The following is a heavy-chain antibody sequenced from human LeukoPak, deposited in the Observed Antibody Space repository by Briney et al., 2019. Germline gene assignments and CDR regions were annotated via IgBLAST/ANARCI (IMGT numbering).Heavy chain of an antibody. Sequence: GASVKVSCKASGYTFTSYGISWVRQAPGQGLEWMGWISAYNGNTNYAQKLQGRVTITADKSTSTAYMELSSLRSEDTAVYYCASAPFSPYSRQTRYYYYYYGMDVWGQGTTVTVSS. CDR1: GYTFTSYG. V-gene: IGHV1-18*01. J-gene: IGHJ6*02. D-gene: IGHD2-21*01. CDR2: ISAYNGNT. CDR3: ASAPFSPYSRQTRYYYYYYGMDV.